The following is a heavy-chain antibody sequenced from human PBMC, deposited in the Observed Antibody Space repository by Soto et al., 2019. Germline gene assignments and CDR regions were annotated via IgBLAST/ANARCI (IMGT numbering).Heavy chain of an antibody. CDR3: ACRLAAAELV. J-gene: IGHJ4*02. Sequence: QVQLVQSGAEVKKPGASVKVSCKASGYTFTNYGISWVRQAPGQGLEWMGWINPYNGNTNYEQKLQGRVTMTTDTSPSTAYMELRSLRSDDTAVYYCACRLAAAELVWGQGTLVTVSS. V-gene: IGHV1-18*01. CDR1: GYTFTNYG. CDR2: INPYNGNT. D-gene: IGHD6-13*01.